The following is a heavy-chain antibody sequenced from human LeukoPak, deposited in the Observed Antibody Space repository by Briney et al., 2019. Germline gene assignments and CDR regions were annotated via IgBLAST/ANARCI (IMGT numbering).Heavy chain of an antibody. V-gene: IGHV4-38-2*02. CDR1: GYSISSGYY. CDR3: ARVPYYYDSSGLRSEYFQH. D-gene: IGHD3-22*01. J-gene: IGHJ1*01. Sequence: KPSETLSLTCTVSGYSISSGYYWGWIRQPPGKGLEWIGSIYHSGSTYYNPSLKSRVTISVDTSKNQFSLKLSSVTAADTAVYYCARVPYYYDSSGLRSEYFQHWGQGTLVTVSS. CDR2: IYHSGST.